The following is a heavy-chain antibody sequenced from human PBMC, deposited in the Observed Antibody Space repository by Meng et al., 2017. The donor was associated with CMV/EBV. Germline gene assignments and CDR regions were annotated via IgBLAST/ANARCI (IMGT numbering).Heavy chain of an antibody. D-gene: IGHD4-23*01. V-gene: IGHV4-31*03. Sequence: LRLSCTVSGGSISSGGYYWSWIRQHPGKGLEWIGYIYYSGSTYYNPSLKSRVTTSVDTSKNQFSLKLSSVTAADTAVYYCAKDSAGKDGDYGGNYYYYGMDVWGQGTTVTVSS. CDR3: AKDSAGKDGDYGGNYYYYGMDV. J-gene: IGHJ6*02. CDR1: GGSISSGGYY. CDR2: IYYSGST.